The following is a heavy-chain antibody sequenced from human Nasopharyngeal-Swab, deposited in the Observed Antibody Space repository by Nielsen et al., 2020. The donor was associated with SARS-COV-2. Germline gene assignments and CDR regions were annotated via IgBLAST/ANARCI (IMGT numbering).Heavy chain of an antibody. CDR2: IVVGSGNT. Sequence: WVRQAPGERLEWIGWIVVGSGNTNYAQKFQERVTITRYMSTSTAYMELSSLRSEDTAVYYCAASLPYDSSGYYSWGQGTLVTVSS. J-gene: IGHJ4*02. D-gene: IGHD3-22*01. V-gene: IGHV1-58*01. CDR3: AASLPYDSSGYYS.